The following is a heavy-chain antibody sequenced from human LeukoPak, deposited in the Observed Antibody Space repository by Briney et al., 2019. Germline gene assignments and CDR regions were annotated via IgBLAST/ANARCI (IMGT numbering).Heavy chain of an antibody. CDR3: ARCKAVAGTINAFDF. CDR2: NYPGDSEA. CDR1: GYSFTSYW. V-gene: IGHV5-51*01. J-gene: IGHJ3*01. Sequence: GESLKISCKGSGYSFTSYWIGGVRQMPGKDLEWMGINYPGDSEARYSPSFQGQVTISADKSISTAYLQWSSLKASDTAMYYCARCKAVAGTINAFDFWGQGTMVTVSS. D-gene: IGHD6-19*01.